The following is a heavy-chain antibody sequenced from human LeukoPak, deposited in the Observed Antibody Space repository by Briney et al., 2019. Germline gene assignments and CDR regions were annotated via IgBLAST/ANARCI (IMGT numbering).Heavy chain of an antibody. J-gene: IGHJ3*02. Sequence: PSETLSLTCTVSGGSISSSSYYWGWIRQPPGKGLEWIGSIYYSGSTYYNPSLKSRVTISVDTSKNQFSLKLSSVTAADTAVYYCARDVRNYYDSSGRRAFDIWGQGTMVTVSS. CDR2: IYYSGST. CDR1: GGSISSSSYY. V-gene: IGHV4-39*07. D-gene: IGHD3-22*01. CDR3: ARDVRNYYDSSGRRAFDI.